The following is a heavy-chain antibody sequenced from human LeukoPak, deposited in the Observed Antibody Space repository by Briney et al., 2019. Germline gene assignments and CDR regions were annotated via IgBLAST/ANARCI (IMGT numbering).Heavy chain of an antibody. V-gene: IGHV4-59*08. J-gene: IGHJ4*02. Sequence: SETLSLTCTVSGDSTSNFYWSWLRQPPGKGLEWIAYISDIGSINYNPSLKSRVTISLDTSKNQFSLKLSSVTAADTAVYYCAGHHPRNTVDFWGQGTLVTVSS. CDR1: GDSTSNFY. D-gene: IGHD2/OR15-2a*01. CDR2: ISDIGSI. CDR3: AGHHPRNTVDF.